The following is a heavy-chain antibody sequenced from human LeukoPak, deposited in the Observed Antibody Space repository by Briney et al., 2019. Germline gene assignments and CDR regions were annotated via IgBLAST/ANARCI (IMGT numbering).Heavy chain of an antibody. Sequence: SETLSLTCSVSGDSMSSYYWSWIRQPPGKGLEWIGYIYYSGATSYNPSLKSRVTISIDTSKNQFSLNLGSVTAADTAVYYCARFPRWFDPWGQGTLVTVFS. V-gene: IGHV4-59*01. CDR2: IYYSGAT. J-gene: IGHJ5*02. CDR3: ARFPRWFDP. CDR1: GDSMSSYY.